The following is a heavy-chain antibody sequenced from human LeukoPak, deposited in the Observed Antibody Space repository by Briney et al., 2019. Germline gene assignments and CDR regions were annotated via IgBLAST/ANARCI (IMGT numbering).Heavy chain of an antibody. CDR3: AKDRAAFDAFDI. CDR2: ILSDGSKE. CDR1: GFTFSSYG. Sequence: GGSLRLSCAASGFTFSSYGMHWVRQAPGKGLEWVAVILSDGSKEFYTDSVKGRFTISRDNSKNTLYLQMNSLRAEDTAVYYCAKDRAAFDAFDIWGQGTMVTVSS. V-gene: IGHV3-33*06. J-gene: IGHJ3*02. D-gene: IGHD3-3*02.